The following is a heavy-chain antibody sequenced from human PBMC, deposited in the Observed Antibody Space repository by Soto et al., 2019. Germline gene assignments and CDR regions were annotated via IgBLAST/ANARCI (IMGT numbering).Heavy chain of an antibody. D-gene: IGHD6-6*01. CDR3: ARGYSSSSYYYYGMDV. CDR1: GFTFSIYA. Sequence: GGSLSLSCAASGFTFSIYAMHWVRQAPGKGLEWVAVISYDGSNKYYADSVKGRFTISRDNSKNTLYLQMNSLRAEDTAVYYCARGYSSSSYYYYGMDVWGQGTTVTVSS. V-gene: IGHV3-30-3*01. CDR2: ISYDGSNK. J-gene: IGHJ6*02.